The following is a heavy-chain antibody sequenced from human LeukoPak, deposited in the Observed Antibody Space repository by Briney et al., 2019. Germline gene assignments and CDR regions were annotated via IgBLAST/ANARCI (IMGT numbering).Heavy chain of an antibody. J-gene: IGHJ5*02. CDR1: GGSISSGGYY. Sequence: SQTLSLTCTVSGGSISSGGYYWSWIRQHPGKGLEWIGYIYYSGSTYYNPSLKSRVTISVDTSKNQFSLKLSSVTAADTAVYYCARGPYPDPYSSSSGGWFDPWGQGTLVTVSS. CDR3: ARGPYPDPYSSSSGGWFDP. V-gene: IGHV4-31*03. D-gene: IGHD6-6*01. CDR2: IYYSGST.